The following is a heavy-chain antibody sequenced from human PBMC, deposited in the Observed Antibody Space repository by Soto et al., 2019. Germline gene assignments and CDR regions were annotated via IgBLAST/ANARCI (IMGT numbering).Heavy chain of an antibody. CDR1: GGSISSSNYY. CDR2: IYYSGST. D-gene: IGHD1-26*01. CDR3: AVGSCGFYYIY. Sequence: SETLSLTCTVSGGSISSSNYYWGWIRQPPGKGLEWIGSIYYSGSTYHNPPLKSRVTISKDTSKNQLSLRLSFVTAADTAVYYCAVGSCGFYYIYWGQGIQVTVSS. V-gene: IGHV4-39*01. J-gene: IGHJ4*02.